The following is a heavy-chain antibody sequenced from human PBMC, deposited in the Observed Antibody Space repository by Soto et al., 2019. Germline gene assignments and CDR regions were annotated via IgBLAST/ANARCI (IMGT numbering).Heavy chain of an antibody. CDR1: GFTFSDYY. CDR3: TVMCLGNDFGAA. V-gene: IGHV3-72*01. Sequence: EVQLVESGGGLVQPGGSLRLSCAASGFTFSDYYMDWVRQAPGKGLGWVGRSQNKAAGYTTEYAASVKGRFTISRDGSKNSLFLQMNSLKTEETAVYYCTVMCLGNDFGAAWGQGILVAVSS. CDR2: SQNKAAGYTT. J-gene: IGHJ4*02. D-gene: IGHD3-16*01.